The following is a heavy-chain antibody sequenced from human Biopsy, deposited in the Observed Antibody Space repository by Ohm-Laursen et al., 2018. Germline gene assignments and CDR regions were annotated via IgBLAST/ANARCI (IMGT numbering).Heavy chain of an antibody. V-gene: IGHV4-59*01. J-gene: IGHJ2*01. Sequence: TLSLTCTVSGASIGAYYWSWIRQPPGKGLEWIGYLYYSGSTNYNPSLKSRVTISGDTSKNQFSLMLNSVTAADTAVYYCARHAPSYSGSYWRYFDLWGRGTLVTVSS. D-gene: IGHD1-26*01. CDR3: ARHAPSYSGSYWRYFDL. CDR1: GASIGAYY. CDR2: LYYSGST.